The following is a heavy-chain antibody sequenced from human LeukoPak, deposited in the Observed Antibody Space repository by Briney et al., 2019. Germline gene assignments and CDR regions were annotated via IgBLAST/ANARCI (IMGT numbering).Heavy chain of an antibody. CDR3: AKDIEGYYYGSGNYHFDS. CDR1: GFTFSSYG. J-gene: IGHJ4*02. Sequence: WGSLRLSCAASGFTFSSYGMHWVRQAPGKGLEWVAVISYDGSNKYYADSVKGRFTISRDNSKNTLYLQMNSLRAEDTAVYYCAKDIEGYYYGSGNYHFDSWGQGTLVTVSS. CDR2: ISYDGSNK. V-gene: IGHV3-30*18. D-gene: IGHD3-10*01.